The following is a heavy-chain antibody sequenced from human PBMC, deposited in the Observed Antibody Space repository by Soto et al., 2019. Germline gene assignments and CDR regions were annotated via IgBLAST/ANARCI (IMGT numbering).Heavy chain of an antibody. D-gene: IGHD6-19*01. CDR1: GFTFSTFA. CDR2: ISGSGAST. CDR3: AKDPSPYSSGWFTDY. Sequence: EVQLLESGGGWVQPGGPLRLSCAVSGFTFSTFARSWFRRAPGKGLWWVSAISGSGASTDYADSVKGRFTISRDNSRNTVYLQMNSLRAEDTAVYYCAKDPSPYSSGWFTDYWGQGTLVTVSS. V-gene: IGHV3-23*01. J-gene: IGHJ4*02.